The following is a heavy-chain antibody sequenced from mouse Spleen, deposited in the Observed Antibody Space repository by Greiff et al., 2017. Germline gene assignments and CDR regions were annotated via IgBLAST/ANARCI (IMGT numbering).Heavy chain of an antibody. CDR3: ARAYYDYVFAY. J-gene: IGHJ3*01. CDR1: GYTFTSYW. CDR2: IDPSDSYT. V-gene: IGHV1-59*01. D-gene: IGHD2-4*01. Sequence: QVQLQQSGAELVRPGTSVKLSCKASGYTFTSYWMHWVKQRPGQGLEWIGVIDPSDSYTNYNQKFKGKATLTVDTSSSTAYMQLSSLTSEDSAVYYCARAYYDYVFAYWGQGTLVTVSA.